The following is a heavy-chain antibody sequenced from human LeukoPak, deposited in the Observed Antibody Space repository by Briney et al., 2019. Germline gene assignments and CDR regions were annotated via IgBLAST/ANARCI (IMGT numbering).Heavy chain of an antibody. CDR3: ARGIAAAGTWWFDP. CDR1: GFTVSSNY. Sequence: PGGSLRLSCAASGFTVSSNYMSWVRQAPGKGLEGVSVIYSGGSTYYADSVKGRFTISRDNSKNPLYLQMNSLRAEDTAVYYCARGIAAAGTWWFDPWGQGTLVTVSS. CDR2: IYSGGST. J-gene: IGHJ5*02. V-gene: IGHV3-53*01. D-gene: IGHD6-13*01.